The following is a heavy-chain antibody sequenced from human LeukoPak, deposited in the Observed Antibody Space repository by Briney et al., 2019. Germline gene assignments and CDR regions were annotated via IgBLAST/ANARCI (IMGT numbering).Heavy chain of an antibody. CDR2: IYYSGST. Sequence: MSSETLSLTCTVSGGSISSGTYYWGWIRQPPGKGLEWIGSIYYSGSTYYNPSLKSRVTISLDKSENQFSLKLSSVTAADTAVYYCSRLPDPWGQGTLVTVSS. CDR1: GGSISSGTYY. J-gene: IGHJ5*02. CDR3: SRLPDP. V-gene: IGHV4-39*07.